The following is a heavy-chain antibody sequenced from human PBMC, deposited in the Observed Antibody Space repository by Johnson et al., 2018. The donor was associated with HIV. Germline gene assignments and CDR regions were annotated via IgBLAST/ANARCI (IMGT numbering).Heavy chain of an antibody. CDR2: ISGSGGST. D-gene: IGHD6-13*01. Sequence: VQLVESGGGLVQPGGSLRLSCAASGFTFSSYAMSWVRQAPGKGLEWVSAISGSGGSTYYADSLKGRFTISREDAKNTLYLQMNSLRAEDTAVYYCAKDRRGKQQLVTGNDAFDIWGQGTMVTVSS. CDR1: GFTFSSYA. CDR3: AKDRRGKQQLVTGNDAFDI. J-gene: IGHJ3*02. V-gene: IGHV3-23*04.